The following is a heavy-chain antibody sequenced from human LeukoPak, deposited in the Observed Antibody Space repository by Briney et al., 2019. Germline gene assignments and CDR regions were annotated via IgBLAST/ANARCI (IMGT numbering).Heavy chain of an antibody. CDR3: ARDRAYYYDSSGY. V-gene: IGHV1-18*04. CDR2: ISAYNGNT. D-gene: IGHD3-22*01. CDR1: GYTFTSYY. Sequence: ASVTVSCKASGYTFTSYYMHWVRQAPGQGLEWMGWISAYNGNTNYAQKLQGRVTMTTDTSTSTAYMELRSLRSDDTAVYYCARDRAYYYDSSGYWGQGTLVTVSS. J-gene: IGHJ4*02.